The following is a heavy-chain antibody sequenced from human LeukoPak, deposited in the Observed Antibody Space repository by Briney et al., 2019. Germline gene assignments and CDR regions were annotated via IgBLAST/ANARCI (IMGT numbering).Heavy chain of an antibody. CDR3: ARGRRDVFDI. CDR2: MNPHSGNT. CDR1: GYTFTFYD. J-gene: IGHJ3*02. Sequence: ASVKLSCKASGYTFTFYDIQWVRQAAGPGLEWMGWMNPHSGNTGYAQKFLGRITLTRNTSTSMAYMELTSLKSEDTAVYYCARGRRDVFDIWGQGTTVTVS. V-gene: IGHV1-8*03.